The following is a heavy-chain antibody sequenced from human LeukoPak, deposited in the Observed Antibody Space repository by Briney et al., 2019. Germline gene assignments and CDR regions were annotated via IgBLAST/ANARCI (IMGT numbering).Heavy chain of an antibody. CDR2: INPNSGGT. CDR1: GYTFTGYY. D-gene: IGHD2-2*02. CDR3: ASLAGYCSRTSCYIGNFDY. J-gene: IGHJ4*02. Sequence: ASVKVSCKASGYTFTGYYMHWVRQARGQGLEWMGWINPNSGGTNYTQKFQGRVTMTRDTSISTAYMELSRLRSDDTAVYYCASLAGYCSRTSCYIGNFDYWGQGTLVTVSS. V-gene: IGHV1-2*02.